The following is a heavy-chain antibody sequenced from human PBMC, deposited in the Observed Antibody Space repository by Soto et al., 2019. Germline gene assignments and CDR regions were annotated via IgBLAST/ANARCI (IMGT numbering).Heavy chain of an antibody. Sequence: LQLEESGPGLVKPSETLSLACTVSACSIRSTTYCWGCIRQPPGKGLEWIGPICYSVSTYCNPSVKSGVTKPVDTSKNQFSLKLRSVTAADTTIYCCARHEGAKQGKLNLGGRHYGADECYFDYWGQGTLVTVSS. V-gene: IGHV4-39*01. D-gene: IGHD4-17*01. CDR1: ACSIRSTTYC. CDR2: ICYSVST. CDR3: ARHEGAKQGKLNLGGRHYGADECYFDY. J-gene: IGHJ4*02.